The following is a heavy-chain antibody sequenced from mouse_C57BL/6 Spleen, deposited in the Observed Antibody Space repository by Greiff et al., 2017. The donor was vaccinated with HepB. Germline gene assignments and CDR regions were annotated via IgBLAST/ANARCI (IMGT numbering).Heavy chain of an antibody. V-gene: IGHV1-76*01. CDR2: IYPGSGNT. CDR1: GYTFTDYY. Sequence: QVHVKQSGAELVRPGASVKLSCKASGYTFTDYYINWVKQRPGQGLEWIARIYPGSGNTYYNEKFKGKATLTAEKSSSTAYMQLSSLTSEDSAVYFCARLGGYFDYWGQGTTLTVSS. J-gene: IGHJ2*01. CDR3: ARLGGYFDY.